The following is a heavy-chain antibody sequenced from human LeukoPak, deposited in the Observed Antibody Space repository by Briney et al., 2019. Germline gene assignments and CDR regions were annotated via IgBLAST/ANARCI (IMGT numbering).Heavy chain of an antibody. CDR3: ARHVTTSDYESSWFDS. J-gene: IGHJ5*01. CDR2: TYPGESNT. V-gene: IGHV5-51*01. Sequence: GESLKISCTSSGYSFTNYWIAWVRQTPGKGLEWMGITYPGESNTRYSPPFRGQVTISVDKSINTAYLQWSSLKASDTAMYYCARHVTTSDYESSWFDSWGQGTLVIVSS. D-gene: IGHD3-22*01. CDR1: GYSFTNYW.